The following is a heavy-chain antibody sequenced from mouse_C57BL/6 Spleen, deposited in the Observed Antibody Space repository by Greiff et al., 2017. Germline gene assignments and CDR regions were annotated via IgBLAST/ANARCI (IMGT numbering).Heavy chain of an antibody. CDR2: IYPGDGDT. Sequence: VQLQESGPELVKPGASVKISCKASGYAFSSSWMTWVKQRPGKGLEWIGRIYPGDGDTNYNGKFKGKATLTADKSSSTAYMQLSSLTSEDSAVYFCARSSDYEGIWYFDVWGTGTTVTVSS. V-gene: IGHV1-82*01. CDR3: ARSSDYEGIWYFDV. J-gene: IGHJ1*03. CDR1: GYAFSSSW. D-gene: IGHD2-4*01.